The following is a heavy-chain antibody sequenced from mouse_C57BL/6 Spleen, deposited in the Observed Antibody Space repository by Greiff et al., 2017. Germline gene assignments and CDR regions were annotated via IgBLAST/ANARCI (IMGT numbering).Heavy chain of an antibody. Sequence: ESGPGLVQPSPSLSLTCSVTGYSIPSGSYWNWIRQFPGNTLEWLGYIRYDGSNNYNPSLKKLISITRDTSKNQFFLKWNSGTNEDTSTYYCASGLRPAWFAYWGQGTLVTVSA. CDR2: IRYDGSN. V-gene: IGHV3-6*01. D-gene: IGHD2-4*01. CDR1: GYSIPSGSY. CDR3: ASGLRPAWFAY. J-gene: IGHJ3*01.